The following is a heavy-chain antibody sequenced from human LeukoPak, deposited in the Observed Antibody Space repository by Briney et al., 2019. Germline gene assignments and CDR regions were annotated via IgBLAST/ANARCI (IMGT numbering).Heavy chain of an antibody. J-gene: IGHJ6*03. CDR1: GGSISSGGYS. CDR3: AREGKITMVRGVIRYYYMDV. CDR2: IYYSGST. Sequence: PSETLSLTCAVSGGSISSGGYSWSWIRQPPGKGLEWIGYIYYSGSTYYNPSLKSRVTISVDTSKNQFSLKLSSMTAADTAVYYCAREGKITMVRGVIRYYYMDVWGKGTTVTISS. D-gene: IGHD3-10*01. V-gene: IGHV4-30-4*07.